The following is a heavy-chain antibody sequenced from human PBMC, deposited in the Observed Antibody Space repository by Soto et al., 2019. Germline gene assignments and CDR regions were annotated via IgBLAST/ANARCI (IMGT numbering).Heavy chain of an antibody. CDR2: TYYRSRWYN. J-gene: IGHJ6*03. V-gene: IGHV6-1*01. Sequence: QVQLQESGPGLVKPSQTLSLTCAISGDSVSSNSAAWNWIRQSPSRGLGWLGRTYYRSRWYNDYAVSVRSRITVNPNTPKNQFSLQVASVTPEDTAVYYCAGTTSHYWYYMDVWGKGTTVTVSS. D-gene: IGHD1-7*01. CDR1: GDSVSSNSAA. CDR3: AGTTSHYWYYMDV.